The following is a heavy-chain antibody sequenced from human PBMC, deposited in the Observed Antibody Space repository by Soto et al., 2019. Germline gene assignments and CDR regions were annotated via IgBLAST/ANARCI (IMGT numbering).Heavy chain of an antibody. J-gene: IGHJ4*02. D-gene: IGHD2-15*01. CDR3: ASGFPPPYYCSGGTCYAYVDY. Sequence: EVQLLESGGGLVQPGGSLRLSCAASGFTFSSYAMSWVRQAPGKGLEWVSAISGSGGSTYYADSVKGRFTISRDNSKNTLYPQMNSLRAEDTDVYYCASGFPPPYYCSGGTCYAYVDYWGQGTLVTVSS. CDR2: ISGSGGST. CDR1: GFTFSSYA. V-gene: IGHV3-23*01.